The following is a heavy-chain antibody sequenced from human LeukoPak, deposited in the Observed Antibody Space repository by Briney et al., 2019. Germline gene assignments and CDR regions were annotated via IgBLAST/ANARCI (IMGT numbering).Heavy chain of an antibody. V-gene: IGHV3-20*04. J-gene: IGHJ4*02. CDR1: GFKFDDYG. D-gene: IGHD3-10*01. Sequence: PGGSLRLSCAASGFKFDDYGMSWVRQAPGKGLEWVSGINWNGGRTGYADSVKGRFTISRDNAKNSLYLQMNSLRAEDTAVYYYARGEYGSGSYHIDYWGQGTLVTVSS. CDR2: INWNGGRT. CDR3: ARGEYGSGSYHIDY.